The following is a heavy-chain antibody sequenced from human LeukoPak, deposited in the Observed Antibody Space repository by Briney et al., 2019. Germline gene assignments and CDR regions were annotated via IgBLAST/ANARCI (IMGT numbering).Heavy chain of an antibody. V-gene: IGHV3-48*01. Sequence: PGGSLRLSCAASGFTFNIYSMNWVRQAPGKGLEWVSYISSSSETIYYADSMKGRFTISRDNAKNSLYLQMNSLRAEDTAVYYCARVANAYYDSYMDVWGKGTTVTVSS. CDR1: GFTFNIYS. CDR2: ISSSSETI. J-gene: IGHJ6*03. CDR3: ARVANAYYDSYMDV.